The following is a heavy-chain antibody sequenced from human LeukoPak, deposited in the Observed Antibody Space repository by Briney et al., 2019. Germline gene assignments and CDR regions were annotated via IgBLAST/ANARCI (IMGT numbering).Heavy chain of an antibody. D-gene: IGHD2-2*01. V-gene: IGHV4-59*08. J-gene: IGHJ6*03. Sequence: PSETLSLTCAVYGGSFSGYYWSWIRQPPGKGLEWIGYIYYSGSTNYNPSLKSRVTISVDTSKNQFSLKLSSVTAADTAVYYCARGLHCSSTSCPDAYYYYYMDVWGKGTTVTVSS. CDR3: ARGLHCSSTSCPDAYYYYYMDV. CDR2: IYYSGST. CDR1: GGSFSGYY.